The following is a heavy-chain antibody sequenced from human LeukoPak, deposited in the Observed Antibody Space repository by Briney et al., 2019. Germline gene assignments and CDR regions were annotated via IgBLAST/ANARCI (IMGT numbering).Heavy chain of an antibody. J-gene: IGHJ4*02. V-gene: IGHV3-7*01. CDR1: GFTFSNYW. CDR2: IKHDASEK. Sequence: GGSLRLSCAASGFTFSNYWMTWARQAPGKGLEWVASIKHDASEKHYVESVKGRFTISRDNAKKSLFLQMNSLRAEDTAVYYWGRELNPHYGFWIGYDWGQGTLVTVSS. D-gene: IGHD3-3*01. CDR3: GRELNPHYGFWIGYD.